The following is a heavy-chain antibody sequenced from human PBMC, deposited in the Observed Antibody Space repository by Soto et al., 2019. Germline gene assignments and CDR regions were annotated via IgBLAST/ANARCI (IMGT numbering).Heavy chain of an antibody. V-gene: IGHV5-51*01. J-gene: IGHJ1*01. CDR1: GYRFPTCG. CDR2: IYPGDSDS. CDR3: ARLHVYSFGYAVH. D-gene: IGHD5-18*01. Sequence: GESLKISCKASGYRFPTCGIAWVRQMPGKGLEWMGIIYPGDSDSRYSPSFQGQVTISADKSITTAYLQWSSLKASDTAIYYCARLHVYSFGYAVHWGQGTLVTVSS.